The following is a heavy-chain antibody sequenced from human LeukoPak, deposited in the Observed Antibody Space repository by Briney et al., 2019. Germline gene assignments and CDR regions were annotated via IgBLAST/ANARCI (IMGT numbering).Heavy chain of an antibody. CDR2: INNDGTTT. V-gene: IGHV3-74*01. CDR1: GFTFSSYW. CDR3: ARDITMVRGGRSGY. D-gene: IGHD3-10*01. Sequence: GGSLRLSCAASGFTFSSYWMYWVRQAPGKGLVWVSRINNDGTTTNFAGSVKGRFTISRDNAKNTLYLQMNSLRAEDTAVYYCARDITMVRGGRSGYWGQGTLVTVSS. J-gene: IGHJ4*02.